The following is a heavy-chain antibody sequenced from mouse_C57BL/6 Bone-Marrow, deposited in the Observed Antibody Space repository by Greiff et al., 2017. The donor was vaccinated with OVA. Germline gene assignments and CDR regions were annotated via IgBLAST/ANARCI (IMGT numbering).Heavy chain of an antibody. CDR1: GFTFSDYY. CDR3: AREGDLYYAMDY. CDR2: INYDGSST. J-gene: IGHJ4*01. V-gene: IGHV5-16*01. Sequence: DVQLQESEGGLVQPGSSMKLSCTASGFTFSDYYMAWVRQVPEKGLEWVANINYDGSSTYYLDSLKSRFIISRDNAKNILYLQMSSLKSEDTATYYCAREGDLYYAMDYWGQGTSVTVSS.